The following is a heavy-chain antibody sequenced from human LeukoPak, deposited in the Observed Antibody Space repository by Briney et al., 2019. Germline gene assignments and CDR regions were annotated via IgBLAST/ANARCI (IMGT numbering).Heavy chain of an antibody. CDR3: ARDHNASVFDY. CDR2: INHSGST. D-gene: IGHD1-1*01. Sequence: SETLSLTCAVYGVSFSGYYWSWLRQPPGKGLEWIGEINHSGSTNYNPSLKSRVTISVDKSNNQFSLKLSSVTAADTAVYYCARDHNASVFDYWGQGTLVTVSS. J-gene: IGHJ4*02. CDR1: GVSFSGYY. V-gene: IGHV4-34*01.